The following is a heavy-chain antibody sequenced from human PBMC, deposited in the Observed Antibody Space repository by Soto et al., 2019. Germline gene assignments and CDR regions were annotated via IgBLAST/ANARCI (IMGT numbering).Heavy chain of an antibody. CDR2: LYYSGST. D-gene: IGHD3-10*01. CDR3: ARSLNSGTSGYGMDV. CDR1: GGSISSYY. V-gene: IGHV4-59*01. J-gene: IGHJ6*02. Sequence: QVQLQESGPGLVKPSETLSLTCTVSGGSISSYYWSWIRQPPGQGLEWIVYLYYSGSTNYNPSLKSRVTISVDTSKNQFALKLSSVTAADTAVYYCARSLNSGTSGYGMDVWGQGTTVTVSS.